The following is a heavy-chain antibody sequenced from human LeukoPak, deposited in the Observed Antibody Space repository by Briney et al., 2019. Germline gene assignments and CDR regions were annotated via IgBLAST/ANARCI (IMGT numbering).Heavy chain of an antibody. CDR3: ARVTDLLWFGESQHDY. CDR2: ISSSSSYI. Sequence: GGSLRLSCAASGFTFSSYSMNWVRQASGKGLEWVSSISSSSSYIYYADSVKGRFTISRDNAKNSLYLQMNSLRAEDTAVYYCARVTDLLWFGESQHDYWGQGTLVTVSS. V-gene: IGHV3-21*01. CDR1: GFTFSSYS. D-gene: IGHD3-10*01. J-gene: IGHJ4*02.